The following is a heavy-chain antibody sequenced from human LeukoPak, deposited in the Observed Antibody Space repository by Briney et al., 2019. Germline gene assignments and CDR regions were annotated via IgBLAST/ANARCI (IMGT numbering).Heavy chain of an antibody. V-gene: IGHV1-18*01. CDR3: ARDPPLYTSGWFGDEYFQH. D-gene: IGHD6-19*01. CDR1: GYTFTSYG. J-gene: IGHJ1*01. Sequence: ASVTVSCKASGYTFTSYGISWVRQAPGQGPEWMGWISAYNGNTNYAQKLQGRVTMTTDTSTSTAYMEMRSLRSDDTAVYYCARDPPLYTSGWFGDEYFQHWGQGTLVTVSS. CDR2: ISAYNGNT.